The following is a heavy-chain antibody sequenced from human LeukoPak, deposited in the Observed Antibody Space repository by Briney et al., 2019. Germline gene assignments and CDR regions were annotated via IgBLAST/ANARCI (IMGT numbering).Heavy chain of an antibody. V-gene: IGHV3-33*03. D-gene: IGHD6-13*01. CDR2: IWYDGSNK. CDR3: ARTGYSSSWFDY. J-gene: IGHJ4*02. Sequence: GSLRLSCAASGFTFSSYGMHWVRQAPGKGLEWVAVIWYDGSNKYYGDSVKGRFTISRDNAKNSLYLQMNSLRAEDTAVYYCARTGYSSSWFDYWGQGTLVTVSS. CDR1: GFTFSSYG.